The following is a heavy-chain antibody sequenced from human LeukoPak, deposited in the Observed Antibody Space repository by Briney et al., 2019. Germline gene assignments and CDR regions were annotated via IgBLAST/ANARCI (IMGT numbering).Heavy chain of an antibody. V-gene: IGHV3-21*01. CDR3: AREGVEQLVDY. J-gene: IGHJ4*02. CDR2: ISSSSSHI. D-gene: IGHD6-13*01. CDR1: SFTFEDYG. Sequence: GGSLRLSCTASSFTFEDYGMNWVRQAPGQGLGWVSSISSSSSHIYYADSVKGRFTISRDNAKNSLYLQMNRLRAEDTAVYYCAREGVEQLVDYWGQGTLVSVSS.